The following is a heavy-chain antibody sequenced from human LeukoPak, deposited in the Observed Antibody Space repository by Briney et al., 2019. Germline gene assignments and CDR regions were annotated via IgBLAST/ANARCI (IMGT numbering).Heavy chain of an antibody. CDR1: GFTFSSYA. J-gene: IGHJ4*02. CDR3: NTGGYYFDY. CDR2: VKSKYDGGTT. Sequence: GGSLRLSCAASGFTFSSYAMSWARQAPGKGLEWVGRVKSKYDGGTTDYAAHAKGRFTISRDDSKNTVYLQMNSLKTEDTAVYYCNTGGYYFDYWGQGTLVTVSS. V-gene: IGHV3-15*01.